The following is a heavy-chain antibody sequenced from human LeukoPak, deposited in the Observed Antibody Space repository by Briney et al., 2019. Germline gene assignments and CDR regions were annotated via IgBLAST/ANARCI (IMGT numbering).Heavy chain of an antibody. CDR3: ARENPADS. D-gene: IGHD1-14*01. CDR1: GFTFSDCS. J-gene: IGHJ4*02. CDR2: ITSRSTYI. V-gene: IGHV3-21*01. Sequence: GGSLRLSCAASGFTFSDCSMNWVRQAPGAGLEWVASITSRSTYIFYADSVKGRFTTSRDNARNSLYLQMVGLRAEDTAVYYCARENPADSWGQGTLVTVSS.